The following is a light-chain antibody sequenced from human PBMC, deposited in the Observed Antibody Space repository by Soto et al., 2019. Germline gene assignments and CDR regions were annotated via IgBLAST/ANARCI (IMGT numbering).Light chain of an antibody. CDR2: AAS. Sequence: DIQMTQSPSSLSASVGDRVTITCRASQSISSYLNWYQQKPGKASKLLIYAASSLQSGVPSRFSGSGSGTHFTLTISSLQPEDFATYYCQQSYSTPLTFGGGTKVDIK. CDR3: QQSYSTPLT. V-gene: IGKV1-39*01. J-gene: IGKJ4*01. CDR1: QSISSY.